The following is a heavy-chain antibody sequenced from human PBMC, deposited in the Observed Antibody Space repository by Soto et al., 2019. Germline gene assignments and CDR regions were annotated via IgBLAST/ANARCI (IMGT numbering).Heavy chain of an antibody. V-gene: IGHV4-31*02. D-gene: IGHD1-26*01. CDR3: ARGPGGYRFDP. J-gene: IGHJ5*02. Sequence: SETLSLTCTVSGGSIGSGGYYWTWIRQHPEKGLEYIGYIYNSGTTYYTPSLKSRVSISVDTSKNQFSLNLNSVTAADTAVYYCARGPGGYRFDPWGQATLVTVS. CDR1: GGSIGSGGYY. CDR2: IYNSGTT.